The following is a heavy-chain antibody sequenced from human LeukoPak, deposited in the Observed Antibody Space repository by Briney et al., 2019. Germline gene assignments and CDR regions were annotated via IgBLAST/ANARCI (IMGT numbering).Heavy chain of an antibody. J-gene: IGHJ4*02. CDR2: ISSSSSYI. CDR3: ARDQGTATSIFDY. CDR1: GFTFSSYS. Sequence: PGGSLRLSCAASGFTFSSYSVNWVRQAPGKGLEWVSSISSSSSYIYYADSVKGRFTISRDNAKNSLYLQMNSLRAEDTAVYYCARDQGTATSIFDYWGQGTLVTVSS. V-gene: IGHV3-21*01. D-gene: IGHD2-21*02.